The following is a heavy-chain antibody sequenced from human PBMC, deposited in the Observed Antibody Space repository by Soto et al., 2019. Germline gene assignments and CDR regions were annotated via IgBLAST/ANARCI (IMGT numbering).Heavy chain of an antibody. D-gene: IGHD3-22*01. Sequence: GESLKISCKGSGYKFIDYWIGWVRQVPGKGLEWMGIIYPGDFDIKYGPSFQGQVTISADKSITTVYLQLNNLKTSDTATDYCAGSYGGEYFESRSYYYAYWGQGTQVTVSS. J-gene: IGHJ4*02. CDR3: AGSYGGEYFESRSYYYAY. CDR2: IYPGDFDI. V-gene: IGHV5-51*01. CDR1: GYKFIDYW.